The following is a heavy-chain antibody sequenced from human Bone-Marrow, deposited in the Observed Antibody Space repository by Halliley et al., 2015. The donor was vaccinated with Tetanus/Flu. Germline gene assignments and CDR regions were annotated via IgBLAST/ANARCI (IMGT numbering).Heavy chain of an antibody. V-gene: IGHV3-74*01. Sequence: VWVSRINSSGTTTTYVDSVKGRYTISRDNAKSTLSLQMNGLRAEDTAVYYCVRQNPDWHLDYWGQGTLVTVSS. CDR3: VRQNPDWHLDY. CDR2: INSSGTTT. J-gene: IGHJ4*02. D-gene: IGHD3-9*01.